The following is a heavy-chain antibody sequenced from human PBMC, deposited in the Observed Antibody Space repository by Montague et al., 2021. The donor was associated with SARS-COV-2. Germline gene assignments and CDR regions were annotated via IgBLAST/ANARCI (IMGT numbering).Heavy chain of an antibody. J-gene: IGHJ5*02. Sequence: SETLSLTCTVSGGSISSYYWSWIRQPPGKGLEWIGYIYYSGSTKYNPSLKSRVIMSVDTSKNQFSLRLSSVTTADTAVYHCARERGRGVDYFDPWGQGTLVTVPS. CDR1: GGSISSYY. D-gene: IGHD4-11*01. CDR3: ARERGRGVDYFDP. V-gene: IGHV4-59*01. CDR2: IYYSGST.